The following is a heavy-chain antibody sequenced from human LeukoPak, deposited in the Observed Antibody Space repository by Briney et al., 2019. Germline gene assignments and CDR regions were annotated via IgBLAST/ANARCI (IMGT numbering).Heavy chain of an antibody. D-gene: IGHD3-16*01. CDR1: GFTFSSNW. CDR3: ARGGQGAVDY. V-gene: IGHV3-74*01. J-gene: IGHJ4*02. Sequence: GGSLRLSCAAAGFTFSSNWMHWVRQAQGKGLVWVSFINNDGRVTSYANSVKGRFTISRDNAKSTLYLQMNSLRAEDTAMYYCARGGQGAVDYWGPGTMITVSS. CDR2: INNDGRVT.